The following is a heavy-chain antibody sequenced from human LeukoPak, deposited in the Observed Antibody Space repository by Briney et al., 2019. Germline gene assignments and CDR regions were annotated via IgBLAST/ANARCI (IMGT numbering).Heavy chain of an antibody. V-gene: IGHV3-30*18. D-gene: IGHD3-10*01. Sequence: PGGSLRLSCAASGFTFSSYGMHWVRQAPGKGLEWVAVISYDGSNKYYADSVKGRFTISRDNSKNTLYLQMNSLRAEDTAVYYCAKGSPDFPSDYGMDVWGQGTTVTVSS. CDR2: ISYDGSNK. CDR3: AKGSPDFPSDYGMDV. J-gene: IGHJ6*02. CDR1: GFTFSSYG.